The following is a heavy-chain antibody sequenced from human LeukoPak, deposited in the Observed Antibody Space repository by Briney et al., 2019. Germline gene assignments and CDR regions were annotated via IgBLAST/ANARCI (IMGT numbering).Heavy chain of an antibody. CDR2: IYPDDSDT. J-gene: IGHJ6*03. V-gene: IGHV5-51*01. D-gene: IGHD2-8*01. Sequence: GESLKISCKGSGYSFTSYWIGWVRQMPGKGLEWMGIIYPDDSDTKYSPSFQGQVTISADKSISTAYRHWSSLKASDTAMYYCARLAFCTNAVCFSNYYYSMDVWGRGTTVTVSS. CDR1: GYSFTSYW. CDR3: ARLAFCTNAVCFSNYYYSMDV.